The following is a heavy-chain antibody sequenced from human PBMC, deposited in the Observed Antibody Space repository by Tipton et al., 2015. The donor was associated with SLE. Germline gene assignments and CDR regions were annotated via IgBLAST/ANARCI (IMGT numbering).Heavy chain of an antibody. CDR2: IYTSGST. D-gene: IGHD3-22*01. CDR3: ARDSSSGYDY. Sequence: LRLSCTVSGGSISSSSYYWSWIRQPAGKGLEWIGRIYTSGSTNYNPSLKSRVTMSVDTSKNQFSLKLSSVTAADTAVYYCARDSSSGYDYWGQGTLVTVSS. CDR1: GGSISSSSYY. J-gene: IGHJ4*02. V-gene: IGHV4-61*02.